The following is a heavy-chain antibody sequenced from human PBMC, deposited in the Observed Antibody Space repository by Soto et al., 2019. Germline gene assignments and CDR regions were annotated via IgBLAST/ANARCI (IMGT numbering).Heavy chain of an antibody. J-gene: IGHJ4*02. V-gene: IGHV4-39*01. CDR3: AQSPGYSSGWLHKDYFDY. CDR1: GGSISSSSYY. Sequence: PSETLSLTCTVSGGSISSSSYYWGWIRQPPGKGLEWIGSIYYSGSTYYNPSLKSRVTISVDTSKNQFSLKLSSVTAADTAVYYCAQSPGYSSGWLHKDYFDYRGQGTLLTVSS. CDR2: IYYSGST. D-gene: IGHD6-19*01.